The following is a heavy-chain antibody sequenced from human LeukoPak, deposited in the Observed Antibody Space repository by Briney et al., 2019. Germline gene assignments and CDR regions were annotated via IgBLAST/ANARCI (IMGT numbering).Heavy chain of an antibody. V-gene: IGHV5-51*01. Sequence: GESLKISCKGSGYSFTSYWIGWVRQMPGKGLEWMGIIYPGDSDTRYSPSFQGQVTISADKSISTAYLQWSSLKASDTAMYYCARLEVEMATIGYYFDCWGQGTLVTVSS. CDR1: GYSFTSYW. J-gene: IGHJ4*02. CDR2: IYPGDSDT. D-gene: IGHD5-24*01. CDR3: ARLEVEMATIGYYFDC.